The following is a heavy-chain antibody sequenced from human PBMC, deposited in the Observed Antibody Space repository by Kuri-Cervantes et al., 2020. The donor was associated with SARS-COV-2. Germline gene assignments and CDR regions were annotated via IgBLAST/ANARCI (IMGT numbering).Heavy chain of an antibody. CDR1: GYTFSGYY. D-gene: IGHD3-10*01. Sequence: ASVKVSCKASGYTFSGYYIYWVRQAPGQGLEWMGWINPNSGGTNYAHKFQGWVTMTRDTSISTAYMELSRLRSDDTAVYYCATGMVRGVIQSYYYGMDVWGQGTTVTVSS. CDR3: ATGMVRGVIQSYYYGMDV. J-gene: IGHJ6*02. V-gene: IGHV1-2*04. CDR2: INPNSGGT.